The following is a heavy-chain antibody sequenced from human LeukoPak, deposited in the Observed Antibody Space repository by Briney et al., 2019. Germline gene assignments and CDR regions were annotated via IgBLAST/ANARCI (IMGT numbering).Heavy chain of an antibody. V-gene: IGHV4-39*07. CDR2: IYYSGST. CDR1: GASIISDTYY. J-gene: IGHJ4*02. Sequence: TSETLSLTCTVSGASIISDTYYWGWICQPPGKGLEWIGSIYYSGSTYYSPSLKSRVTMSVDTSTNQFSLKLISVTAADTALYYCARNFYASSGYYLDDFYFDFWGQGTLVTVSS. CDR3: ARNFYASSGYYLDDFYFDF. D-gene: IGHD3-22*01.